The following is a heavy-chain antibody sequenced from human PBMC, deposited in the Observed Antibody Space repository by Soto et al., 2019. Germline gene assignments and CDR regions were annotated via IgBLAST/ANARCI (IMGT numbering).Heavy chain of an antibody. CDR1: GFTFSNAW. V-gene: IGHV3-15*01. CDR2: IKSKTDGGTT. Sequence: PGGSLRLSCAASGFTFSNAWMSWVRQAPGKGLEWVGRIKSKTDGGTTDYAAPVKGRFTISRDDSKNTLYLQMNSLKTEDTAVYYCTTDEHFTTVISYYYNGMDVWGQGTTVTVSS. CDR3: TTDEHFTTVISYYYNGMDV. D-gene: IGHD4-17*01. J-gene: IGHJ6*02.